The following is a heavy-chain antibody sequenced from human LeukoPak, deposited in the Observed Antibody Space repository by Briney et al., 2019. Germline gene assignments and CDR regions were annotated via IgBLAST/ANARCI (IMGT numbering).Heavy chain of an antibody. V-gene: IGHV5-51*01. Sequence: GESLKISCKGAGYIFTSYWICWVRQMPGKGLEWMGIIYPGDSDTRYSPSFQGQVTISADKSISTAYLQWSSLKASDTAMYYCARRDSSRYYFDYWGQGTLVTVSS. J-gene: IGHJ4*02. CDR1: GYIFTSYW. CDR3: ARRDSSRYYFDY. CDR2: IYPGDSDT. D-gene: IGHD6-13*01.